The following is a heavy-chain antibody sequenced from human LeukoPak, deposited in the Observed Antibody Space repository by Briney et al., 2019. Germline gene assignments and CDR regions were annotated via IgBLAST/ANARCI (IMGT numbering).Heavy chain of an antibody. CDR3: AGEGYGDYEENY. J-gene: IGHJ4*02. V-gene: IGHV3-74*01. CDR2: TNSDGSST. Sequence: PGGSLRLSCAASGFTFSSYWMHWVRQAPGKGLVWVSRTNSDGSSTSYADSVKGRFTISRDNAKNTLYLQMNSPRAEDTAVYYCAGEGYGDYEENYWGQGTLVTVPS. D-gene: IGHD4-17*01. CDR1: GFTFSSYW.